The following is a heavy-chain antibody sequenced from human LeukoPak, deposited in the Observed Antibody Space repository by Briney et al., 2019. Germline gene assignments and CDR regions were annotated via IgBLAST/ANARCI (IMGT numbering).Heavy chain of an antibody. V-gene: IGHV4-4*07. D-gene: IGHD3-10*01. CDR2: IYTSRST. J-gene: IGHJ4*02. CDR1: GGSISSYY. CDR3: ARRITMVRGVDY. Sequence: SETLSLTCTVSGGSISSYYWSWIRQPAGKGLEWIGRIYTSRSTNYNPSLKSRVTISVDTSKNQFSLKLSSVTAADTAVYYCARRITMVRGVDYWGQGTLVTVSS.